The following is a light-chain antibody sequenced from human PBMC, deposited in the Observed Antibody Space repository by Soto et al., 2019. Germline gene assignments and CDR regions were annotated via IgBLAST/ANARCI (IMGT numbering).Light chain of an antibody. CDR1: QSISSH. V-gene: IGKV1-39*01. J-gene: IGKJ5*01. Sequence: EIRMNQSPSAVSASVGDTVTITCRASQSISSHLNWYQQKPGKAPNLLMYTASNLQSGVPSRFSGSGSGTDFTLTISSLQPEDFATYYCQQSYSTPISFGQRTRLAI. CDR3: QQSYSTPIS. CDR2: TAS.